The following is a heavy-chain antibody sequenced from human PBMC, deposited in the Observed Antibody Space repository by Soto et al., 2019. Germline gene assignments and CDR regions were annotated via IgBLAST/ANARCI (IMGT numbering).Heavy chain of an antibody. V-gene: IGHV1-69*01. CDR1: GVPFSSYV. CDR3: ARGSGLSTGYKYGMEL. CDR2: IIPISGTA. D-gene: IGHD3-9*01. Sequence: VKVSCKAAGVPFSSYVISWVRQSAGQGLEWMGGIIPISGTANYAQKFQVRVTLTADESTSTAYMELSSLRSEDTAVYYCARGSGLSTGYKYGMELWRQGTTVTVSS. J-gene: IGHJ6*01.